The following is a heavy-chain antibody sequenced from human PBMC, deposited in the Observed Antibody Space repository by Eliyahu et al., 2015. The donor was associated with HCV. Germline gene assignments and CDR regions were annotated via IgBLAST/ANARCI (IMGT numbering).Heavy chain of an antibody. V-gene: IGHV4-4*07. CDR1: GGSISAYY. D-gene: IGHD3-10*01. CDR2: IYTSGST. J-gene: IGHJ4*02. Sequence: QMQLQESGPGLVKPSETLSLTCTVSGGSISAYYWXXIRQPAGKGLEWIGHIYTSGSTNSXPSLKXRVTMSVDTSKNQLSLKLNAVTAADTAVYYCAKGGDYFEYWGQGTLVTVSS. CDR3: AKGGDYFEY.